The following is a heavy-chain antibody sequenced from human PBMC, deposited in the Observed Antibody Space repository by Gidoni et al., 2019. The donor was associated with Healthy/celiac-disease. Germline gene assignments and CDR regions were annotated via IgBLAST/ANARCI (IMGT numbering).Heavy chain of an antibody. D-gene: IGHD3-10*01. Sequence: QVQLQESGPGLVKPSQTLSLTCTFSGGSISSGGYYWRWIRQHPGKGLEWLGYIFYSGITYYNPSLKSRVTIAVDTSKNQFSLKLSSVTAADTAVYYCARGSVLLWFGEFSAFDYWGQGTLVTVSS. CDR3: ARGSVLLWFGEFSAFDY. CDR2: IFYSGIT. V-gene: IGHV4-31*03. CDR1: GGSISSGGYY. J-gene: IGHJ4*02.